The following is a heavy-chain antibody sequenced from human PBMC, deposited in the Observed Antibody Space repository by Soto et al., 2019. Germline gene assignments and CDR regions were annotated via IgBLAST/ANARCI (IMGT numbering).Heavy chain of an antibody. CDR2: IRSKANSYAT. CDR3: TRQSWLGYCSGGSCYFDY. J-gene: IGHJ4*02. CDR1: GFTFSGSA. D-gene: IGHD2-15*01. Sequence: EVQLVESGGGLVQPGGSLKLSCEASGFTFSGSAMHWVRQASGKGLEWVGRIRSKANSYATAYAASVKGRFTISRDDSKNTAYLQMNSLKTEDTAVYYCTRQSWLGYCSGGSCYFDYWGQGTLVAVSS. V-gene: IGHV3-73*01.